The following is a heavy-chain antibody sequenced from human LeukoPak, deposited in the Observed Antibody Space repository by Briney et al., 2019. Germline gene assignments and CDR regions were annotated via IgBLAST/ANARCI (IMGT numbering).Heavy chain of an antibody. J-gene: IGHJ4*02. Sequence: AGGSLRPSCAASGFTFSSYAMSWVRQAPGKGLEWVSAISGSGGSTYYTDSVKGRFTISRDNSKNTLYLQMNSLRAEDTAVYYCANTHNWNWEDYWGQGTLVTVSS. CDR1: GFTFSSYA. D-gene: IGHD1-7*01. V-gene: IGHV3-23*01. CDR2: ISGSGGST. CDR3: ANTHNWNWEDY.